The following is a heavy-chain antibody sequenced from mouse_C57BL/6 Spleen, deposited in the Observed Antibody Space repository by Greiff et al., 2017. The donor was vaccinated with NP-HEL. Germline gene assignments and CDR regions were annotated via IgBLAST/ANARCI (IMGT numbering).Heavy chain of an antibody. CDR1: GYTFTDYY. CDR3: AVIYYYGSSYGYYAMDH. D-gene: IGHD1-1*01. J-gene: IGHJ4*01. CDR2: INPNNGGT. V-gene: IGHV1-26*01. Sequence: EVQLQQSGPALVKPGASVKISCKASGYTFTDYYMNWVKQSHGKSLEWIGDINPNNGGTSYNQKFKGKATLTVDKSSSTAYMELRSLTSEDSAVYYCAVIYYYGSSYGYYAMDHWGQGTSVTVSS.